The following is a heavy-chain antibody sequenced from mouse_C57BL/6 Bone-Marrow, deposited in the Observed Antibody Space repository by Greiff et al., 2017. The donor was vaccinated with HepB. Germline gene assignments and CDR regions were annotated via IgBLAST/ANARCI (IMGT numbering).Heavy chain of an antibody. V-gene: IGHV1-82*01. J-gene: IGHJ2*01. Sequence: VKLMESGPELVKPGASVKISCKASGYAFSSSWMNWVKQRPGKGLEWIGRIYPGDGDTNYNGKFKGKATLTADKSSRTAYMQLSSLTSEDSAVYFCEIYSPYFDYWGQGTTLTVSS. D-gene: IGHD2-1*01. CDR1: GYAFSSSW. CDR2: IYPGDGDT. CDR3: EIYSPYFDY.